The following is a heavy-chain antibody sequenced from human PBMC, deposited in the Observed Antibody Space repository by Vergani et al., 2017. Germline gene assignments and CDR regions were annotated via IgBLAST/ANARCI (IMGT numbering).Heavy chain of an antibody. CDR2: INPSGGRT. CDR1: GYTFTSYY. J-gene: IGHJ5*02. D-gene: IGHD3-3*01. Sequence: QVQLVQSGAAVKKPGASVKVSCKASGYTFTSYYMHWVRQAPGQGLEWMGIINPSGGRTSYAQKFKGRVTMTRDTSTSTVYMERSSLRSEDTAVYSCASAYYDFWSGYYPVYNWFDPWGQGTLVTVSS. CDR3: ASAYYDFWSGYYPVYNWFDP. V-gene: IGHV1-46*01.